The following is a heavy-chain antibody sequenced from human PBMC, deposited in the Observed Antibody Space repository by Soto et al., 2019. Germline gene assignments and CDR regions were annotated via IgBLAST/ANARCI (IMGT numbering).Heavy chain of an antibody. Sequence: GGSLRLSCAVSGFTFSDYYMSWIRQAPGKGLEWVSYISSSSTYTNYADSVKGRCTISRDNDNNSLYLQMNSLRAEDTAVYYCARDPIGSCTNGLVSHLMEDWGQGTTVNVSS. CDR2: ISSSSTYT. J-gene: IGHJ6*02. CDR3: ARDPIGSCTNGLVSHLMED. V-gene: IGHV3-11*06. D-gene: IGHD2-8*01. CDR1: GFTFSDYY.